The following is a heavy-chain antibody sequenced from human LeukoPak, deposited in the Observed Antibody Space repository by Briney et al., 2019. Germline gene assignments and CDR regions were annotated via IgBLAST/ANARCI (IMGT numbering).Heavy chain of an antibody. CDR2: ISGSGGST. J-gene: IGHJ5*02. Sequence: PGGSLRLSCAASGFTFSSYAMSWVRQAPGKGLEWVSAISGSGGSTYYADPVKGRFTISRDNSKNTLYLQMNSLRAEDTAVYYCAKDIAAAVVARDWFDPWGQGTLVTVSS. CDR1: GFTFSSYA. D-gene: IGHD2-15*01. V-gene: IGHV3-23*01. CDR3: AKDIAAAVVARDWFDP.